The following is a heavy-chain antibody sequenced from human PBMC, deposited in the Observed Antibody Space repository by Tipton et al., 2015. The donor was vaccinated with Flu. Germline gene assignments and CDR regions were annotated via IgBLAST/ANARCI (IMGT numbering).Heavy chain of an antibody. J-gene: IGHJ4*02. Sequence: TLSLTCTVSGGSISSYYWTWIRRPPGKGLEWIGYVFYSGSTNYNPSLKSRVTISVDTSKNQFSLKLSSVTAADTAVYYCARGGTWVGYCSLWGQGTLVTVSS. CDR1: GGSISSYY. CDR2: VFYSGST. D-gene: IGHD2-15*01. CDR3: ARGGTWVGYCSL. V-gene: IGHV4-59*01.